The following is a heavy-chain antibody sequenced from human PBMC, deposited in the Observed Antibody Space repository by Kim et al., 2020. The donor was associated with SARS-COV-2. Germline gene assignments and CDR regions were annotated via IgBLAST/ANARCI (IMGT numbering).Heavy chain of an antibody. V-gene: IGHV3-30*18. Sequence: GGSLRLSCAASGFTFSSYGMHWVRQAPGKGLEWVAVISYDGSNKYYADSVKGRFTISRDNSKNTLYLQMNSLRAEDTAVYYCAKDQSYCSGGSCYEFGSLIYYYYGMDVSGQGTTVTVSS. J-gene: IGHJ6*02. CDR1: GFTFSSYG. CDR3: AKDQSYCSGGSCYEFGSLIYYYYGMDV. D-gene: IGHD2-15*01. CDR2: ISYDGSNK.